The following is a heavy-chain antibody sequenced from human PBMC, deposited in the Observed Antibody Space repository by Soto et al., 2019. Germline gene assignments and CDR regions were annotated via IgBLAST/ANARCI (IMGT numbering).Heavy chain of an antibody. CDR3: TERGKYDNRVFDY. J-gene: IGHJ4*02. CDR2: IRSKGDNYAT. Sequence: EVQLVESGGGLVQPGGSLKLSCAASGFTFSGSAMHWVRQASGKGLEWVGRIRSKGDNYATSYAASVKGRFMISRDDSKNTAYLQMDSLKTDDTAVYYCTERGKYDNRVFDYWSQGTLVTVSS. D-gene: IGHD3-22*01. CDR1: GFTFSGSA. V-gene: IGHV3-73*01.